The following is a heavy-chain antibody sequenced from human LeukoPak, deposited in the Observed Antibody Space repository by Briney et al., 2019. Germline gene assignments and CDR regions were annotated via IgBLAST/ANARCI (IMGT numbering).Heavy chain of an antibody. CDR1: GGSISSGGYY. D-gene: IGHD2-2*01. CDR2: IYYSGST. CDR3: ASSCHSSTSCHNWFDP. V-gene: IGHV4-31*03. J-gene: IGHJ5*02. Sequence: SETLSLTCTVSGGSISSGGYYWSWIRQHPGKGLEWIGYIYYSGSTYCNPSLKSRVTISVDTSKNQFSLKLSSVTAADTAVYYCASSCHSSTSCHNWFDPWGQGTLVTVSS.